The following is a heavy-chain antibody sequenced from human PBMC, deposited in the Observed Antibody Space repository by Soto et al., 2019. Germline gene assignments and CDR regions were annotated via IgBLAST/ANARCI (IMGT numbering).Heavy chain of an antibody. D-gene: IGHD3-16*02. J-gene: IGHJ4*02. V-gene: IGHV4-31*03. CDR1: GGSLSTGGYY. CDR3: AEGFYRRVLDS. Sequence: QAQLQESGPGLVRPSQTLSLTCTVSGGSLSTGGYYWTWIRQHPGKGLEWIGFIYYRGITYYNPSLKSRLTIPVDTSKSQFSLTLSSVTAADTAVYYCAEGFYRRVLDSWGQGTLVTVSS. CDR2: IYYRGIT.